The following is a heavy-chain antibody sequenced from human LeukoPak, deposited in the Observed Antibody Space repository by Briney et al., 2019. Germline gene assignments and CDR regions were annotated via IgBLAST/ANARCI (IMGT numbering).Heavy chain of an antibody. CDR2: GNPPSGGT. V-gene: IGHV1-2*02. CDR3: ARNAPGGYYNSTTFFLVEFFQH. J-gene: IGHJ1*01. D-gene: IGHD2/OR15-2a*01. CDR1: GFCFTGYY. Sequence: GASVKVSCRTSGFCFTGYYIRWGRQPPGQGLEWGGWGNPPSGGTKFAQKFEGRVPMTRDTSISTAYMELSSLTSDDTALYYSARNAPGGYYNSTTFFLVEFFQHWGQGTLVTVSS.